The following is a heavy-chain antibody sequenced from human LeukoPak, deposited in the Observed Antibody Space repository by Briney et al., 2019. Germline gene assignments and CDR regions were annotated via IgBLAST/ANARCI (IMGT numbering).Heavy chain of an antibody. Sequence: GGSLRLSCAASGFTFSSYEMNWVRQAPGKGLEWVSYISSSGSTIYYADSVKGRFTTSRDNAKNSLYLQMNSLRAEDTAVYYCARQLDRAAAGTLGYWGQGTLVTVSS. CDR2: ISSSGSTI. J-gene: IGHJ4*02. D-gene: IGHD6-13*01. CDR1: GFTFSSYE. V-gene: IGHV3-48*03. CDR3: ARQLDRAAAGTLGY.